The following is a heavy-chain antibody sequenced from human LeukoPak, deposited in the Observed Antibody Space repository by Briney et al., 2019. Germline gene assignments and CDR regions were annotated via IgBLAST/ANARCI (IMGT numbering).Heavy chain of an antibody. CDR2: FDPEDGET. Sequence: ASVKVSCKVSGYTLTELSMHWVRQAPGKGLEWMGGFDPEDGETIYAQKFQGRVTMTEDTSTDTAYMELSSLRSEDTAVYYCATGGLGSYAFDIWGQGTMVTVSS. J-gene: IGHJ3*02. CDR1: GYTLTELS. D-gene: IGHD1-26*01. CDR3: ATGGLGSYAFDI. V-gene: IGHV1-24*01.